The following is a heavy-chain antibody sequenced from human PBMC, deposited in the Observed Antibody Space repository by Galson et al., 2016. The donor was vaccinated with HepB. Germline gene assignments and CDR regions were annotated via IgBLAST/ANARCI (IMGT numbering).Heavy chain of an antibody. V-gene: IGHV3-23*01. CDR1: EFTFDNYA. D-gene: IGHD5-12*01. CDR3: AKDQDNSGVFYFDH. J-gene: IGHJ4*02. CDR2: ISGSGTNS. Sequence: LRLSCAASEFTFDNYAMSWVRQAPGKGLEWVSGISGSGTNSHYADSVRDRFTISRDNSENALYLQMNSLRADDTAVYYCAKDQDNSGVFYFDHWGRGTLVIVSS.